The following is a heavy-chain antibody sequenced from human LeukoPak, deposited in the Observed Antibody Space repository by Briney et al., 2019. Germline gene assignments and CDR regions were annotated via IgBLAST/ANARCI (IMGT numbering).Heavy chain of an antibody. CDR1: GYTFTGYY. V-gene: IGHV1-2*02. J-gene: IGHJ6*03. CDR2: INPNSGGT. Sequence: ASVKVSCKASGYTFTGYYMHWVRQAPGQGLEWMRWINPNSGGTNYAQKFQGRVTMTRDTSISTAYMELSRLRSDDTAVYYCARKVPSPISWRNYYMDDWGKGTTVTVSS. D-gene: IGHD2-15*01. CDR3: ARKVPSPISWRNYYMDD.